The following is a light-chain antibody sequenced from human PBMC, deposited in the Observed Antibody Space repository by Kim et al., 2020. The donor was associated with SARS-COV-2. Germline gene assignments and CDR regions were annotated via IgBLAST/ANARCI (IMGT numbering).Light chain of an antibody. J-gene: IGLJ2*01. Sequence: GPSATVSCTGTSRDVGGCNYVSWYQQHPGKAPKLMIYDVSKRPSGVPDRFSGSKSGNTASLTISGLQAEDEADYYCCSYAGSYGVVFGGGTQLTVL. CDR2: DVS. V-gene: IGLV2-11*01. CDR3: CSYAGSYGVV. CDR1: SRDVGGCNY.